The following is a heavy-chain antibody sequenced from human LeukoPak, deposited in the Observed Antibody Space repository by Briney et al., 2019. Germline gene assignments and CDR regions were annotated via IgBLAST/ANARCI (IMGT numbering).Heavy chain of an antibody. J-gene: IGHJ4*02. V-gene: IGHV3-23*01. CDR2: LSGGGGVT. CDR1: GLTFSSYV. D-gene: IGHD4-23*01. Sequence: PGGSLRLSCAASGLTFSSYVMTWVRQPPGKGLEWASSLSGGGGVTYYADSAKGRFTISRDNSKNTLFLQMNSLRAEDRAVYYCAKDSRVVTDTPGGYWGQGTLVTVSS. CDR3: AKDSRVVTDTPGGY.